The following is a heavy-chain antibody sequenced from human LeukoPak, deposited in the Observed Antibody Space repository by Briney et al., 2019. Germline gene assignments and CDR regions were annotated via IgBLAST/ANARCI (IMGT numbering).Heavy chain of an antibody. CDR2: INWNGGST. CDR3: ARGWTTGSFDY. J-gene: IGHJ4*02. V-gene: IGHV3-20*04. Sequence: GGSLRLSCAASGFTVSSNYMSWVRQAPGKGLESVSGINWNGGSTGYADSVKGRFTISRDNAKNSLYLQMNSLRAEDTALYYCARGWTTGSFDYWGQGTLVTVSS. D-gene: IGHD4-17*01. CDR1: GFTVSSNY.